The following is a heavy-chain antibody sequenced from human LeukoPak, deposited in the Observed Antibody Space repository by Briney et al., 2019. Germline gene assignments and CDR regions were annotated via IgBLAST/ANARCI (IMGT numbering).Heavy chain of an antibody. CDR1: GFTFSSYG. D-gene: IGHD2-15*01. V-gene: IGHV3-23*01. J-gene: IGHJ1*01. Sequence: GGTLRLSCAASGFTFSSYGMSWVRQAPGKGLEWVSAISGSGGSTYYADSVKGRFTISRDNSKNTLYLQMNSLRAEDTAVYYCAKEVVVVVAATRSEYFQHWGQGTLVTVSS. CDR2: ISGSGGST. CDR3: AKEVVVVVAATRSEYFQH.